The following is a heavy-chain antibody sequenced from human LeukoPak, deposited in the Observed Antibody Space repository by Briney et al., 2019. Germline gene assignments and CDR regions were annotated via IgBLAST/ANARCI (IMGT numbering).Heavy chain of an antibody. CDR1: GFTLRSYA. Sequence: GGSLRLSCAAWGFTLRSYAMSWVRQAPGKGLEGVSAISGSGGSTYYAASVKGRFTISRDNSKNTLYLQMKSLRAGDTAVYYCAKDGFKGGTIRFLDWEWGQGTLVTVSS. D-gene: IGHD3-3*01. CDR3: AKDGFKGGTIRFLDWE. V-gene: IGHV3-23*01. J-gene: IGHJ4*02. CDR2: ISGSGGST.